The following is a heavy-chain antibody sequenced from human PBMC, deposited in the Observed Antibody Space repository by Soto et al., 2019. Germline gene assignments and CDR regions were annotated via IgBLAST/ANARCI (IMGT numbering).Heavy chain of an antibody. D-gene: IGHD3-10*01. CDR2: IYWDDDK. CDR3: AHRGTVFDY. J-gene: IGHJ4*02. Sequence: QITLKESGPTLVKPTQTLTLTCTFSGFSLSTSGVGVGWIRQPPGKALEWLAIIYWDDDKRYSPSLKSRLTITKDTSKNQVVLTTANMDPVDTATHYCAHRGTVFDYWGQGTLVTVSS. V-gene: IGHV2-5*02. CDR1: GFSLSTSGVG.